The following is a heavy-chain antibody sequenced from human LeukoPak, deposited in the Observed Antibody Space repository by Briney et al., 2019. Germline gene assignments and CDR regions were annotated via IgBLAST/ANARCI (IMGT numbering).Heavy chain of an antibody. CDR1: GFTFSSYN. J-gene: IGHJ6*03. V-gene: IGHV3-21*04. CDR2: TTSSSSYI. D-gene: IGHD1-26*01. CDR3: AVHSGSYLDYYYYMDV. Sequence: GGSLRLSCAASGFTFSSYNMNWVRQAPGKGLEWVSSTTSSSSYIYYADSVKGRFTISRDNAKNSLYLQMNSLRAEDTAVFYCAVHSGSYLDYYYYMDVWGKGTTVTVSS.